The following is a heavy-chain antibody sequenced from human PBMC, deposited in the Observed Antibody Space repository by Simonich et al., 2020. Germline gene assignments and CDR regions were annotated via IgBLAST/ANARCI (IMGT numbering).Heavy chain of an antibody. Sequence: QVQLVQSGAEVKKPGASVKVSCKASGYTFTGYYMHWVRQAPGQGLEWSVGINTNSGGTNDAQKFQGRVTRTRGTSISTAYMELSRLRSDDTAVYYCARNGLVGILKAFDIWGQGTMVTVSS. CDR2: INTNSGGT. V-gene: IGHV1-2*02. CDR3: ARNGLVGILKAFDI. CDR1: GYTFTGYY. D-gene: IGHD2-21*01. J-gene: IGHJ3*02.